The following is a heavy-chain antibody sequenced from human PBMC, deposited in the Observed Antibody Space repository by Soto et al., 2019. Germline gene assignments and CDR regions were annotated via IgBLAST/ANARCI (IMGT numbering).Heavy chain of an antibody. Sequence: PSETLSLTCAVYGGSFSGYYWSWIRQPPGKGLEWIGEINHSGSTNYNPSLKSRVTISVDTSKNQFPLKQSSVTAADTAVYYCAREPYGSGSAWGQGTLVTVS. D-gene: IGHD3-10*01. CDR3: AREPYGSGSA. J-gene: IGHJ5*02. V-gene: IGHV4-34*01. CDR2: INHSGST. CDR1: GGSFSGYY.